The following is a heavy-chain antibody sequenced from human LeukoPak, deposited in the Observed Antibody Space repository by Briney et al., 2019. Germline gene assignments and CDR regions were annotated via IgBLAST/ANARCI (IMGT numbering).Heavy chain of an antibody. CDR1: GGSISSSSYY. J-gene: IGHJ4*02. CDR2: IYYSGST. V-gene: IGHV4-39*01. D-gene: IGHD5-12*01. Sequence: PSETLSLTCTVSGGSISSSSYYWGWIRQPPGKGLEWIGSIYYSGSTYYNPSLKSRVTISVDTSKNQFSLKLSSVTAADTAVYYCASLGYSGYDNDYWGQGTLVTVSS. CDR3: ASLGYSGYDNDY.